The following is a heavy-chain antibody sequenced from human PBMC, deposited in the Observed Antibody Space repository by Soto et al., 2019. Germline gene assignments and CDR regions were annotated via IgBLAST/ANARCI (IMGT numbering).Heavy chain of an antibody. CDR3: ARRMSPNWFDP. J-gene: IGHJ5*02. Sequence: EVQLVESGGGLVQPGGSLRLSCAASGFTFSSYEMNWVRQAPGKGLEWVSYISSSGSTIYYADSVKGRFTISRDNAKNSLYLQTNSLRAEDTAVYYCARRMSPNWFDPWGQGTLVTVSS. D-gene: IGHD2-15*01. CDR1: GFTFSSYE. CDR2: ISSSGSTI. V-gene: IGHV3-48*03.